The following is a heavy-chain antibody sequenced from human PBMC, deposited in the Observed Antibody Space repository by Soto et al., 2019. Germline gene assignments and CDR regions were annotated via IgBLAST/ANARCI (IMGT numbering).Heavy chain of an antibody. CDR2: IYGSGGGI. Sequence: EVQLLESGGGLVQPGGSLRLSCTASGFTFSDYAMTWVRQAPGKGLECVPGIYGSGGGIQYADSVKGRFTISRDNYRNTLYLQMNSLRDEDTAVYYCAKDLVSGDGLWLMNEWGQGTLVTVSP. V-gene: IGHV3-23*01. D-gene: IGHD2-21*02. CDR1: GFTFSDYA. J-gene: IGHJ4*02. CDR3: AKDLVSGDGLWLMNE.